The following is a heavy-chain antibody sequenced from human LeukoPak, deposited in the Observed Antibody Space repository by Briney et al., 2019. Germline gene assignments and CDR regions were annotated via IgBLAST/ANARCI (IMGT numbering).Heavy chain of an antibody. V-gene: IGHV1-69*13. J-gene: IGHJ5*02. CDR3: ARAAVVVVVAATSWFDP. CDR1: GGTFSSYA. Sequence: GSPVKVSCKASGGTFSSYAISWVRQAPGQGLEWLGGFIPIFGTANYGQKFQGRVTITADESTSTAYMELSRLRSEDTAVYYCARAAVVVVVAATSWFDPWGQGTLVTVSS. D-gene: IGHD2-15*01. CDR2: FIPIFGTA.